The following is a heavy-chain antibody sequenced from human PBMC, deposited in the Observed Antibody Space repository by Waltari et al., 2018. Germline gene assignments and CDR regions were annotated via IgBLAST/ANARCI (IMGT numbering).Heavy chain of an antibody. Sequence: EVQLVESGGGLVKPGGSLRLSCAASGFTFSSYSMTWVRQAPGKGLEWVSSISSSSSYIYYADSVKGRFTISRDNAKNSLYLQMNSLRAEDTAVYYCARDQGGWYYYYYGMDVWGQGTTVTVSS. CDR3: ARDQGGWYYYYYGMDV. CDR2: ISSSSSYI. J-gene: IGHJ6*02. D-gene: IGHD6-19*01. CDR1: GFTFSSYS. V-gene: IGHV3-21*01.